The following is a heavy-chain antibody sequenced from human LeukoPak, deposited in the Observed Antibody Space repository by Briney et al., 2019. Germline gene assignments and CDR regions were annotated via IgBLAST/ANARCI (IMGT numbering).Heavy chain of an antibody. CDR3: AREDSSGYYKGLDY. J-gene: IGHJ4*01. V-gene: IGHV3-21*01. Sequence: KSGGSLRLSCAASGFTFSTFTMNWVRHAPGKGLGWVSSVTISGTFIYYADSVKGRFTISGDNATNSLYLQMNSLRAEDTAVYYCAREDSSGYYKGLDYWGHGTLVTVSS. CDR1: GFTFSTFT. D-gene: IGHD3-22*01. CDR2: VTISGTFI.